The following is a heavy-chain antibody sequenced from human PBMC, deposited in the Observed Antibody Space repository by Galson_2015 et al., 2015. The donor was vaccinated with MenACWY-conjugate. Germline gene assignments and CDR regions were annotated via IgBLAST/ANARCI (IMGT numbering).Heavy chain of an antibody. V-gene: IGHV1-2*04. D-gene: IGHD3/OR15-3a*01. Sequence: SVKVSCKASGYTFTAYYIHWVRQAPGQGLEWMGWINPNSGGTNFAHKFQGWVTMTRDTSINTGYMELSRLRSDDTAVYYCAKGGLVGDEHKLDGGYYLYGMDVWGQGTLVTVSS. CDR3: AKGGLVGDEHKLDGGYYLYGMDV. CDR1: GYTFTAYY. CDR2: INPNSGGT. J-gene: IGHJ6*02.